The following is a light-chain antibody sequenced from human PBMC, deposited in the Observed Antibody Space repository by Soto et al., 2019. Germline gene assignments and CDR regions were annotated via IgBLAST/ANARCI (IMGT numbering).Light chain of an antibody. CDR1: QSVSSNY. CDR3: QQYGSSPYT. V-gene: IGKV3-20*01. Sequence: EIVLTQSPGTLSLSPGERATLSCRASQSVSSNYLVWYQQKPGQAPRLLIYGASRRATGIPDRFSGSGSGTDFTLTISRLEPEDFAVYYCQQYGSSPYTFGQGTKLEIK. J-gene: IGKJ2*01. CDR2: GAS.